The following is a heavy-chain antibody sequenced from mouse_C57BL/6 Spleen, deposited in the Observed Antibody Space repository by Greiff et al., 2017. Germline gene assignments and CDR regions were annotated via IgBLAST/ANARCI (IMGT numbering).Heavy chain of an antibody. CDR2: ISDGGSYT. J-gene: IGHJ2*01. V-gene: IGHV5-4*01. CDR1: GFTFSSYA. D-gene: IGHD2-5*01. CDR3: AREAYYSNHYFDY. Sequence: EVMLVESGGGLVKPGGSLKLSCAASGFTFSSYAMSWVRQTPEKRLEWVATISDGGSYTYYPDNVKGRFTISRDNAKNNLYLQMSHLKSEDTAMYYCAREAYYSNHYFDYWGQGTTLTVSS.